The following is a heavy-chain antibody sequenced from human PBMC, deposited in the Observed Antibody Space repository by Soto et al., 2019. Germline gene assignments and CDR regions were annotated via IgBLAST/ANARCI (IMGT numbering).Heavy chain of an antibody. Sequence: ASVKVSCKASGGTFSSYAISWVRQAPGQGLEWMGGIIPIFGTANYAQKFQGRVTITADESTSTAYMELSSLRSEDTAVYYCARENYDILTGQSLYYYYGIDVWGQGTTVTVSS. CDR3: ARENYDILTGQSLYYYYGIDV. J-gene: IGHJ6*02. V-gene: IGHV1-69*13. CDR2: IIPIFGTA. D-gene: IGHD3-9*01. CDR1: GGTFSSYA.